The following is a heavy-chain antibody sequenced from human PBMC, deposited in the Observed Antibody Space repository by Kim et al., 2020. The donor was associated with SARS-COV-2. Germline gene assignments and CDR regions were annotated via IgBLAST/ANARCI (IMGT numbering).Heavy chain of an antibody. Sequence: GGSLRLSCAASGFTVSRNYMSWVRLAPGKGLEGVSVIFSGGSTCYADSVKDRFTISRDNFKSTLYLQMNSLRAEDTAVYYCAGGGTSYFYGMDVWGQGTTVTVSS. CDR3: AGGGTSYFYGMDV. CDR2: IFSGGST. V-gene: IGHV3-66*01. D-gene: IGHD1-26*01. J-gene: IGHJ6*02. CDR1: GFTVSRNY.